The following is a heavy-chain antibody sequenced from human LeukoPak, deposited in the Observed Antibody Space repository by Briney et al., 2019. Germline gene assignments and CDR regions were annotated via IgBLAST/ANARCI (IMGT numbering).Heavy chain of an antibody. CDR3: ARIIAARGDY. V-gene: IGHV4-34*01. J-gene: IGHJ4*02. CDR1: GGSFSGYY. D-gene: IGHD6-6*01. CDR2: IYHSGST. Sequence: SETLSLTCAVYGGSFSGYYWSWIRQPPGKGLEWIGEIYHSGSTNYNPSLKSRVTISVDTSKNQFSLKLSSVTAADTAVYYCARIIAARGDYWGQGTLVTVSS.